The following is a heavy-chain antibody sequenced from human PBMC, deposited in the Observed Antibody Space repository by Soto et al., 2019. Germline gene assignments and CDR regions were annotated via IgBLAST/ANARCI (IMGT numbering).Heavy chain of an antibody. CDR1: GYTFPSYG. CDR2: ISAYNANT. V-gene: IGHV1-18*01. Sequence: QVQLVQSGAEMKKPGASVKVSCKASGYTFPSYGISWVRQAPGQGLEWMGWISAYNANTHFALQFQGRVTITTDTSTTSANMGLPSPRYDPTAGSYRAATLEGGRAPPWGHGTLETVT. D-gene: IGHD1-1*01. J-gene: IGHJ4*01. CDR3: AATLEGGRAPP.